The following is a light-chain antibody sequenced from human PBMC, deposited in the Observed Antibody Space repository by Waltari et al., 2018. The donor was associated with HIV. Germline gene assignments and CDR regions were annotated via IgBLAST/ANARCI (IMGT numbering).Light chain of an antibody. CDR3: QVWDSNNGHQGV. CDR2: DDY. J-gene: IGLJ3*02. Sequence: SYVLTQPPSVSVAPGQTASITCGGNNIRSKSVHWYQQKPGQAPAVVFYDDYDRPSGIPERFSGSNSDNTATLTINRVEDGDEADYYCQVWDSNNGHQGVFGGGTKLTVL. V-gene: IGLV3-21*02. CDR1: NIRSKS.